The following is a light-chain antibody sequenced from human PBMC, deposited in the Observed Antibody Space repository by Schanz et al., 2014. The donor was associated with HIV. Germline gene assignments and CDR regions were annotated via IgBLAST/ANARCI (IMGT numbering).Light chain of an antibody. CDR2: DVT. V-gene: IGLV2-14*03. CDR3: SSFAGSNIPWV. CDR1: SSDVGGYDF. Sequence: QSVLTQPASVSGSPGQSITISCTGTSSDVGGYDFVSWYQQHPGKAPKLMIYDVTNRPSGVSNRFSGSKSGSTASLTVSGLQPEDEADYYCSSFAGSNIPWVFGGGTKLTVL. J-gene: IGLJ3*02.